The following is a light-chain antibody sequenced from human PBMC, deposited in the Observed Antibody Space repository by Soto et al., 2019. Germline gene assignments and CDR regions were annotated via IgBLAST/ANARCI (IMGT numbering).Light chain of an antibody. J-gene: IGKJ4*01. CDR3: QQRSNWLLT. Sequence: EIVLTQSPATLSLSPGERATLSCRASQSVSSYLAWYQQKPGQPPRLLIYDASNRATGIPARFSGSGSGTDFTLTISSLEPEDFAVYYCQQRSNWLLTFGGETKVEI. CDR2: DAS. CDR1: QSVSSY. V-gene: IGKV3-11*01.